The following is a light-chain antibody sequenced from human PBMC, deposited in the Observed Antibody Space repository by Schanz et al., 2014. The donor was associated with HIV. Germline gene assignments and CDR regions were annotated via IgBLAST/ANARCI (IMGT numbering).Light chain of an antibody. CDR3: ATWDDSLNIWV. CDR2: NNN. CDR1: SSNIGSNT. J-gene: IGLJ3*02. Sequence: QSVLTQPPSASGTPGQRVTISCSGISSNIGSNTVNWYQQLPGTAPKLLIYNNNQRPSGVPDRFSGSRSGTSASLAISGLQSEDEADYYCATWDDSLNIWVFGGGTKLTVL. V-gene: IGLV1-44*01.